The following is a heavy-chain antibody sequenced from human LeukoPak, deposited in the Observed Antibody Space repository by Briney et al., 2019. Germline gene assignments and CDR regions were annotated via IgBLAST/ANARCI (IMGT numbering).Heavy chain of an antibody. Sequence: GGSLRLSCAASGSTFSSYWMSWVRQAPGKGLEWVANIKQDGSEKYYVDSVKGRFTISRDNAKNSLYLQMNSLRAEDTAVYYCARSSYYYYYGMDVWGQGTMVTVSS. J-gene: IGHJ6*02. CDR3: ARSSYYYYYGMDV. CDR2: IKQDGSEK. V-gene: IGHV3-7*01. D-gene: IGHD6-6*01. CDR1: GSTFSSYW.